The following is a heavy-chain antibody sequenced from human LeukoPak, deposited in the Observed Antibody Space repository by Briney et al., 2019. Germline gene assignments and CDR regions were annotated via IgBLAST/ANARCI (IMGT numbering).Heavy chain of an antibody. CDR2: FYYSGRT. V-gene: IGHV4-31*03. CDR1: GVSISSGGYY. J-gene: IGHJ4*02. Sequence: SETLCLTCTVSGVSISSGGYYWSWIRQHPGKGLEWIGYFYYSGRTYYNPSLKSRVTISVDTSKNQFSMKLSSVTAADTAVYYCAREEAVDGTVYWGQGTLVTVSS. CDR3: AREEAVDGTVY. D-gene: IGHD6-19*01.